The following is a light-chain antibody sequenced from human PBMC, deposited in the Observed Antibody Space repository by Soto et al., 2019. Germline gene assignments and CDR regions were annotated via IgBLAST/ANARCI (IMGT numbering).Light chain of an antibody. J-gene: IGKJ1*01. CDR1: QSVSSN. Sequence: VLTQSPTTKTPSLVQSATLSYRSSQSVSSNLAWYQLKTGQDPRLLIYGASTRATGIPAMFSGSGSGTEFTLTISSLQSEDFAFYYCQQYNDWPTVGQGTKVDIK. V-gene: IGKV3-15*01. CDR2: GAS. CDR3: QQYNDWPT.